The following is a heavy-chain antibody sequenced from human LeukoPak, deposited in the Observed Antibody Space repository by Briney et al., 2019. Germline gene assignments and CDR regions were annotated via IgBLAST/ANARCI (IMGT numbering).Heavy chain of an antibody. CDR1: GFTFDDYA. J-gene: IGHJ6*02. CDR2: ISWNSGSI. V-gene: IGHV3-9*01. Sequence: GRSLRLSCAASGFTFDDYAMHWVRQAPGKGLEWVSGISWNSGSIGYADSVKGRFTISRDNAKNSLYLQMNSLRAEDTALYYCAKDVKGYYYYYGMDVWSQGTTVTVSS. CDR3: AKDVKGYYYYYGMDV.